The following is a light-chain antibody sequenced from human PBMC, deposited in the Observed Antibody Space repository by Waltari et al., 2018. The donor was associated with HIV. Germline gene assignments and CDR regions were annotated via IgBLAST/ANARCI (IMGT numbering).Light chain of an antibody. V-gene: IGLV2-14*03. CDR3: SSYTTTGTLV. CDR2: GVS. CDR1: SSDISAYNS. J-gene: IGLJ1*01. Sequence: HSALTQPASVSGSPGPSITIFCIGTSSDISAYNSVPWYQQQPGKAPKLIVYGVSNRPSDVSARFSGSKAGNTASLTISGLQDDDESDYYCSSYTTTGTLVFGSGTKVTVL.